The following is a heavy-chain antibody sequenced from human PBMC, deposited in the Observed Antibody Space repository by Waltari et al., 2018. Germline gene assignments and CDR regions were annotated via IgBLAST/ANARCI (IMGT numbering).Heavy chain of an antibody. J-gene: IGHJ4*02. V-gene: IGHV3-7*01. Sequence: EVQLVDSGGGLVQPGGSLRLSCAASGFTFSSYGMSWVRQAPGKGLEWVANIKQDGSEKYYVDSVKGRFTISRDNAKNSLYLQMNSLRAEDTAVYYCARESVLLWFGELWVWGQGTLVTVSS. CDR3: ARESVLLWFGELWV. CDR2: IKQDGSEK. D-gene: IGHD3-10*01. CDR1: GFTFSSYG.